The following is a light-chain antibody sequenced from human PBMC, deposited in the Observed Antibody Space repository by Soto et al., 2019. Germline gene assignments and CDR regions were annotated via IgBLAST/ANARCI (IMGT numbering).Light chain of an antibody. Sequence: EVVMTQSPATLSVSPGERVTLSCRASQSINAHLAWYQQKPGQAPRLLIHGASTRATGIPARFSGSGFVTVSILTISSLHSEDCAVYYCQQYNTWLWTFGQGTNVEIQ. CDR2: GAS. V-gene: IGKV3-15*01. J-gene: IGKJ1*01. CDR3: QQYNTWLWT. CDR1: QSINAH.